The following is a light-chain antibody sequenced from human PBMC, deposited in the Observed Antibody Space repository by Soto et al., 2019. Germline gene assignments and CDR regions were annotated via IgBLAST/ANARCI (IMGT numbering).Light chain of an antibody. CDR3: QKYSSVPV. V-gene: IGKV1-27*01. Sequence: DIQMTQSPTSLSASVGDRVTITCRASQGIRTFVAWYQQKPGKAPKLLIYAASTLQSGVPSRFSGSGSGTAVTLTINSLQPEDVATYSCQKYSSVPVFGPGTKVEIK. J-gene: IGKJ3*01. CDR1: QGIRTF. CDR2: AAS.